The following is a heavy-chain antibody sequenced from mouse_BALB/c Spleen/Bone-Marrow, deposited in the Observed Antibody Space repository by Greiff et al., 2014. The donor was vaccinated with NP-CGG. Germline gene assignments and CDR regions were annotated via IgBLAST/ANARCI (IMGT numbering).Heavy chain of an antibody. D-gene: IGHD1-1*01. Sequence: EVQLQQSGPELVKPGASVKVSCKASGYAFTNYNMYWVKQSHGKSLEWIGYNDPYSGGTNYNQKFKGKATLTVDKSSSTAYMHLNSLTSEDSAVYHCARLGTTAVPDYWGQGTTLTVSS. V-gene: IGHV1S135*01. CDR3: ARLGTTAVPDY. J-gene: IGHJ2*01. CDR2: NDPYSGGT. CDR1: GYAFTNYN.